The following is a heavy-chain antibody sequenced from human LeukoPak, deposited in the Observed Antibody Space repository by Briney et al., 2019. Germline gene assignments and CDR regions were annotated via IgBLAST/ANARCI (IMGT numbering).Heavy chain of an antibody. D-gene: IGHD3-22*01. CDR3: AREPYYYDSSGYWSPFDY. CDR2: TYYRSKWYN. V-gene: IGHV6-1*01. CDR1: GDSVSSNSAA. Sequence: SQTLSLTCAISGDSVSSNSAAWNWIRQSPSRGLEWLGRTYYRSKWYNDYAVSVKSRITINPDTSKNQFSLQLNSVTPEDTAAYYCAREPYYYDSSGYWSPFDYWGQGTLVTVSS. J-gene: IGHJ4*02.